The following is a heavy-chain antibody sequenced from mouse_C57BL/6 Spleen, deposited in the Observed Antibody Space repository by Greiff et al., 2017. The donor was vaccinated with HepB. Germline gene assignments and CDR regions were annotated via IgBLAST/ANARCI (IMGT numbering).Heavy chain of an antibody. V-gene: IGHV1-22*01. CDR3: ARKAYYSNYWFAY. CDR2: INPNNGGT. D-gene: IGHD2-5*01. CDR1: GYTFTDYN. J-gene: IGHJ3*01. Sequence: EVQLQQSGPELVKPGASVKMSCKASGYTFTDYNMHWVKQSHGKSLEWIGYINPNNGGTSYNQKFKGKATLTVNKSSSTAYMELRSLTSEDSAVYYGARKAYYSNYWFAYWGQGTLVTVSA.